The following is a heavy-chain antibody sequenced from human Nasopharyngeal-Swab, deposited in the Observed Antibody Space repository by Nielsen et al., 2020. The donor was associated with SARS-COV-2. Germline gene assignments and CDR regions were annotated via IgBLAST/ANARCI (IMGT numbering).Heavy chain of an antibody. CDR2: INSDGSTT. CDR1: GFTFSPYW. CDR3: ATDITAAGDH. Sequence: GGSLRLSCAASGFTFSPYWMHWVRHVPGRGLMWVSRINSDGSTTDYAESVKGRFTISRDNAKNTLYLQINSLRVEDTALYFCATDITAAGDHWGQGTLVTVSS. V-gene: IGHV3-74*01. J-gene: IGHJ4*02. D-gene: IGHD6-25*01.